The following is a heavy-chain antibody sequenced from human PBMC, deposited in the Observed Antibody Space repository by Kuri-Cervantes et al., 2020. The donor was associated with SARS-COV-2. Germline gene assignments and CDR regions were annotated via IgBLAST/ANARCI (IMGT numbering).Heavy chain of an antibody. CDR2: ISSTSKTI. D-gene: IGHD2-15*01. CDR1: GFSFSNYN. CDR3: ARGGSGTIRNWFDP. Sequence: GESLKISCAASGFSFSNYNMHWVRQAPGGGLEWISYISSTSKTIYYADSLGGRFTISRDNAKNSLYLQMNSLRAEDTAVYYCARGGSGTIRNWFDPWGQGTLVTVSS. J-gene: IGHJ5*02. V-gene: IGHV3-48*04.